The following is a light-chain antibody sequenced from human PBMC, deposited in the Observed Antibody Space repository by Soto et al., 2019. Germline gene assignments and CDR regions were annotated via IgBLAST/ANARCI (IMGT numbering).Light chain of an antibody. CDR2: DAS. CDR1: QDISNF. CDR3: PQYDDLPFT. V-gene: IGKV1-33*01. J-gene: IGKJ3*01. Sequence: DIQMTQSPSSLSASVGDRVTVTCQASQDISNFLNWYQQKPGRAPRLLIYDASNLETGVPSRFSGSGSGTHFTSHHHQPATSRFATYSCPQYDDLPFTSGPETMVDF.